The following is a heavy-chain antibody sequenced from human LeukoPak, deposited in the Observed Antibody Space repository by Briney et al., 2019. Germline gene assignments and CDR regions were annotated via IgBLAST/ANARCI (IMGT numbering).Heavy chain of an antibody. D-gene: IGHD2-2*02. CDR1: GFTFSSYE. CDR2: ISYDGSNK. V-gene: IGHV3-30*04. CDR3: ARVRGYCSSTSCYSLDY. J-gene: IGHJ4*02. Sequence: GGSLRLSCAASGFTFSSYEMNWVRQAPGKGLEWVAVISYDGSNKYYADSVKGRFTISRDNSKNTLYLQMNSLRAEDTAVYYCARVRGYCSSTSCYSLDYWGQGTLVTVSS.